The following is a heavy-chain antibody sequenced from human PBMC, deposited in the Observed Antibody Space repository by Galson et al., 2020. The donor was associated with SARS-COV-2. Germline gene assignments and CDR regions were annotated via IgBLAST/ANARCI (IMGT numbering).Heavy chain of an antibody. Sequence: GGSLRLSCAASGFVFRNYDMTWVRQAPGQGLEFVSGIEYNSGVTYYADSVKGRFTISRDNSKNMLYLDMNNLRVEDTAVYFCAKHFVRTHDYWGQGTLVTVSS. CDR1: GFVFRNYD. V-gene: IGHV3-23*05. CDR2: IEYNSGVT. CDR3: AKHFVRTHDY. D-gene: IGHD3-10*02. J-gene: IGHJ4*02.